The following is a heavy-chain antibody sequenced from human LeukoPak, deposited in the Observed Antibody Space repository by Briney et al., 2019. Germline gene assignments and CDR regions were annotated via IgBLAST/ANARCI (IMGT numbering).Heavy chain of an antibody. CDR3: AKDFVGVYYFDY. CDR1: GFTFSSYA. V-gene: IGHV3-23*01. D-gene: IGHD2-8*01. J-gene: IGHJ4*02. CDR2: ISGSGGST. Sequence: GGSLRLSCAASGFTFSSYAMSWVRQAPGKGLEWVSAISGSGGSTYYADSVKGRFTISRDNSKNTLCLQMNSLRAEDTAVYYCAKDFVGVYYFDYWGQGTLVTVSS.